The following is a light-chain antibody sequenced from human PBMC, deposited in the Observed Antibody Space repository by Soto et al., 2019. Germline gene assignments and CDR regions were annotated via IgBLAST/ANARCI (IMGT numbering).Light chain of an antibody. CDR1: QIISSSY. Sequence: EIVLTQSPGTLSVSLGDRATLSCRASQIISSSYLAWYQQKPGQAPRLLFYGASNRATGIPDRFSGSGSGTDFTLTISRLEPEDFAVYYCQQYGSSPWTFGQGTKVDI. J-gene: IGKJ1*01. CDR2: GAS. CDR3: QQYGSSPWT. V-gene: IGKV3-20*01.